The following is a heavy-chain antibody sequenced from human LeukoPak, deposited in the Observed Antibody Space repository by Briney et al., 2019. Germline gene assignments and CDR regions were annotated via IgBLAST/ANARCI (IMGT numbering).Heavy chain of an antibody. CDR2: ISGSGGST. CDR3: ARTRGCSSTSCYEDY. CDR1: GFTFSSYA. D-gene: IGHD2-2*01. J-gene: IGHJ4*02. Sequence: PGGSLRLSCAASGFTFSSYAMSWVRQAPGKGLEWVSAISGSGGSTYYADSVKGRFTISRDHSKNTLYLQINSLRAEDTAVYYCARTRGCSSTSCYEDYWGQGTLVTVSS. V-gene: IGHV3-23*01.